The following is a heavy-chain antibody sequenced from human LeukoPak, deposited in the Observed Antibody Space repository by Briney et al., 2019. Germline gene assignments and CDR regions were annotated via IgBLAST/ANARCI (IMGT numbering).Heavy chain of an antibody. J-gene: IGHJ6*02. V-gene: IGHV6-1*01. D-gene: IGHD3-10*01. CDR3: ARVVGSYYYGSGEKYYYCGMDV. CDR1: GDSVSSNSAA. CDR2: TYYRSKWYN. Sequence: SQTLSLTCAISGDSVSSNSAAWNWIRQSPSRGLEWLGRTYYRSKWYNDYAVSVKSRITINPDTSKNQFSLQLNSVTPEDTAVYYCARVVGSYYYGSGEKYYYCGMDVWGQGTTVTVSS.